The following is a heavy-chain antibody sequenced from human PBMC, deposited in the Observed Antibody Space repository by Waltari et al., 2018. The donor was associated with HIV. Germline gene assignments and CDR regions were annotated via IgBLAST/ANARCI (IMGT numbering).Heavy chain of an antibody. J-gene: IGHJ6*02. Sequence: EVQLVQSGAEVKKPGESLKISCKGSGYSFTSYWIGWVRQMPGQGLEWMGIIYPGDSDTRYSPSFQGQVTISADKSISTAYLQWSSLKASDTAMYYCARHSQYQLPFPYYYGMDVWGQGTTVTVSS. CDR2: IYPGDSDT. CDR3: ARHSQYQLPFPYYYGMDV. D-gene: IGHD2-2*01. CDR1: GYSFTSYW. V-gene: IGHV5-51*01.